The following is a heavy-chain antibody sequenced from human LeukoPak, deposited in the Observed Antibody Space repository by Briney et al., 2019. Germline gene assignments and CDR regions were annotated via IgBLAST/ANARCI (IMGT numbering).Heavy chain of an antibody. CDR3: ARDLGTYYFDY. Sequence: GGSLRLSCAASGFTFSSYWMSWVGQAPGKGLEWVANIKQDGSEKYYVDSVKGRFTISGDNAKNSLYLQMNSLRAEDTAVYYCARDLGTYYFDYWGQGTLVTVSS. V-gene: IGHV3-7*01. D-gene: IGHD1-26*01. CDR1: GFTFSSYW. CDR2: IKQDGSEK. J-gene: IGHJ4*02.